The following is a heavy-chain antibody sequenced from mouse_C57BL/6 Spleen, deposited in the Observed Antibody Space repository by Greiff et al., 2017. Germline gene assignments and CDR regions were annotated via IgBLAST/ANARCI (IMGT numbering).Heavy chain of an antibody. Sequence: QVQLQQSGPELVKPGASVKISCKASGYTFTDYYLNWVKQRPGQGLEWIGWIFPGSGSTYYNEQFKGKATLTVDTSSSTAYMLLSSLTSEDSAVYFCARGRKLRDYFDYWGQGTTLTVSS. CDR3: ARGRKLRDYFDY. V-gene: IGHV1-75*01. CDR1: GYTFTDYY. D-gene: IGHD3-3*01. CDR2: IFPGSGST. J-gene: IGHJ2*01.